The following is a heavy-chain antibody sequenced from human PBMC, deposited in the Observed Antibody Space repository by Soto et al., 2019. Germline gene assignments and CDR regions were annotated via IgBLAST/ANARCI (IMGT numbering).Heavy chain of an antibody. D-gene: IGHD5-18*01. CDR3: ARGGYSYGKGYYFEY. CDR2: ISYDGSNK. J-gene: IGHJ4*02. Sequence: GGSLRLSCAASGFTFSSYAMHWVRQAPGKGLDWVAVISYDGSNKYYADSVKGRFTISRDNSKNTLYLQMNSLRAEDMALYYCARGGYSYGKGYYFEYWGQGILVTVSS. V-gene: IGHV3-30-3*01. CDR1: GFTFSSYA.